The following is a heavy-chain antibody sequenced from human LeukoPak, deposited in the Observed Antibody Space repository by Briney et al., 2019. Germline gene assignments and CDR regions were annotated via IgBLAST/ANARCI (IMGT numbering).Heavy chain of an antibody. J-gene: IGHJ4*02. D-gene: IGHD3-10*01. V-gene: IGHV1-69*05. CDR1: GGTFSSYA. Sequence: SVKVSCKXSGGTFSSYAISWVRQAPGQGLEWMGRIIPIFGTANYAQKFQGRVTITTDESTSTAYMELSSLRSEDTAVYYCAVWYYGSGSYYTPPDYWGQGTLVTVSS. CDR3: AVWYYGSGSYYTPPDY. CDR2: IIPIFGTA.